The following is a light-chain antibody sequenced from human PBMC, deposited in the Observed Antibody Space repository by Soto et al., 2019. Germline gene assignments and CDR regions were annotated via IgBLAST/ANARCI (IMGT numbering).Light chain of an antibody. V-gene: IGKV1-33*01. J-gene: IGKJ2*01. CDR3: QLYETIPYT. Sequence: DIQMTQSPSSLSASVGDRVTISCQASHDISIYLTWYQQKPGEAPKVLIYDASTLETGVPSRFSGSGSGTYFTFTISSLQPADTATYHSQLYETIPYTFGQGTNLEIK. CDR1: HDISIY. CDR2: DAS.